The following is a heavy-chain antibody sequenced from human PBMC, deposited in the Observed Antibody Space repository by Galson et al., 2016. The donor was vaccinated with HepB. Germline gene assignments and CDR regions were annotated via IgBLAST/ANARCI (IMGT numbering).Heavy chain of an antibody. CDR2: IYYSGNT. Sequence: SETLSLTCTVSGDSISSSSYYWGWIRQSPGKGLEGIGNIYYSGNTFYNPTLKSRVTMSVDTFTKEFSLKLSAVTAADTAVYFCARLHYYYICGSPHYYFDYWGQGNLVTVSS. D-gene: IGHD3-16*01. V-gene: IGHV4-39*01. CDR1: GDSISSSSYY. J-gene: IGHJ4*02. CDR3: ARLHYYYICGSPHYYFDY.